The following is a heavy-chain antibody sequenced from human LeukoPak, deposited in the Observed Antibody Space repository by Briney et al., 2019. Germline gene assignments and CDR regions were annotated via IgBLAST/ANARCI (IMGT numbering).Heavy chain of an antibody. D-gene: IGHD2-21*01. V-gene: IGHV3-21*01. Sequence: GGSLRLSCAASGVIFSSYSMDWVRQAPGKGLEWVSSITSSSSYIYYADSVKGRFTISRDNAKNSLYLQMNSLRAEDTAVYYCARAFADRYNSSPFDYWGQGTLVTVSS. CDR2: ITSSSSYI. CDR3: ARAFADRYNSSPFDY. CDR1: GVIFSSYS. J-gene: IGHJ4*02.